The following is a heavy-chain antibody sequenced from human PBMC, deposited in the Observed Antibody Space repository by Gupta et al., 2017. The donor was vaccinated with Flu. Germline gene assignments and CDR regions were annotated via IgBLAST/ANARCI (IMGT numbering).Heavy chain of an antibody. Sequence: APGQRLEWMGWVNAGNGRTDYSQKFQGRVTFTRDTSASTFYMELSSLRSEDTAVYYCARRRGDIATRFYFDYWGQGTLVTVSS. V-gene: IGHV1-3*01. CDR3: ARRRGDIATRFYFDY. CDR2: VNAGNGRT. J-gene: IGHJ4*02. D-gene: IGHD2-15*01.